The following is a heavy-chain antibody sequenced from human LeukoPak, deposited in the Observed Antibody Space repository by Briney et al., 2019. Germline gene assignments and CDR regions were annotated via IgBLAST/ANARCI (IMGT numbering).Heavy chain of an antibody. Sequence: GGSLRLSCAASGFTFSSYGMHWVRQAPGKGLEWVAVISYDGSNKYYADSVKGRFTISRDNSKNTLYLQMNSLRAEDTAVYYCATRQGDDYDILTGYYSGAFDIWGQGTMVTVSS. J-gene: IGHJ3*02. CDR3: ATRQGDDYDILTGYYSGAFDI. CDR2: ISYDGSNK. CDR1: GFTFSSYG. D-gene: IGHD3-9*01. V-gene: IGHV3-30*03.